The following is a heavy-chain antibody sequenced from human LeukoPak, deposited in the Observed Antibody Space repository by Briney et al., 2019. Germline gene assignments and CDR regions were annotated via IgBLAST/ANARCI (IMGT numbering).Heavy chain of an antibody. CDR2: IYYSGST. D-gene: IGHD3-10*01. CDR3: ARVPYGSGSYYPLSWFDP. V-gene: IGHV4-39*07. Sequence: SETLSLTCTVSGGSTSSSSYYWGWIRQPPGKGLEWIGSIYYSGSTYYNPSLKSRVTISVDTSKNQFSLKLSSVTAADTAVYYCARVPYGSGSYYPLSWFDPWGQGTLVTVSS. J-gene: IGHJ5*02. CDR1: GGSTSSSSYY.